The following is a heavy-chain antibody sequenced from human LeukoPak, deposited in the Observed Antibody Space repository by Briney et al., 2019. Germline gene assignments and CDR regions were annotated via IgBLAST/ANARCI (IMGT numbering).Heavy chain of an antibody. Sequence: GGSLRLSCAASGFTFSNYGMHWVRQAPGKGLEWVSVISFDGSAKYYADSVKGRFTISRDNSKNTLYLQMTSLRAEDTAVYYCARDRRYYYVNWGQGTLVTVSS. CDR2: ISFDGSAK. CDR1: GFTFSNYG. J-gene: IGHJ4*02. CDR3: ARDRRYYYVN. D-gene: IGHD3-10*02. V-gene: IGHV3-33*08.